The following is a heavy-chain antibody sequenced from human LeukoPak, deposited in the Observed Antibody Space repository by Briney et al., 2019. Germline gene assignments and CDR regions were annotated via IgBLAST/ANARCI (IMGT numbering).Heavy chain of an antibody. CDR3: ARDGDENSCSWSWFDP. J-gene: IGHJ5*02. CDR1: GYIFTSYD. CDR2: MNPNSGNT. V-gene: IGHV1-8*01. D-gene: IGHD6-13*01. Sequence: ASVKVSCKTSGYIFTSYDINWVRQATGQGLEWMGWMNPNSGNTGYAQKFQGRVTMTRNTSISTAYMELSSLRSEDTAAYYCARDGDENSCSWSWFDPWGQGTLVTVSS.